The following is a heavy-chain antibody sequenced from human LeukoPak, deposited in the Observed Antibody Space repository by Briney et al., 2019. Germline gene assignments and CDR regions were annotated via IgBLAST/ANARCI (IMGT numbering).Heavy chain of an antibody. Sequence: GPSLRPSCAAYGFTFSSSAMSWVRQAAGNGMEWVSSISGSGGRTYYAVSVKGRLTISRNNAKNSLYLQTNSLRAEDTAVYYCAKGGLYDYVWGSYRSLGVFDYWGQGTLVTVSS. CDR1: GFTFSSSA. CDR3: AKGGLYDYVWGSYRSLGVFDY. CDR2: ISGSGGRT. J-gene: IGHJ4*02. V-gene: IGHV3-23*01. D-gene: IGHD3-16*02.